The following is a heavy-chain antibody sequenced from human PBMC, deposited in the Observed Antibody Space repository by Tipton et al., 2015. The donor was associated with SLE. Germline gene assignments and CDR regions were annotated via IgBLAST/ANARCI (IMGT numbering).Heavy chain of an antibody. V-gene: IGHV4-59*11. D-gene: IGHD5/OR15-5a*01. CDR1: GGSISSHY. CDR2: IHHSGNT. Sequence: PGLVKPSETLSLSCTVSGGSISSHYWSWIRQPPGKALEWIGNIHHSGNTYYNPSLESRVTISVDTSKNQFSLRLYSVTAADTAVYFCARDRSSVSDWGQGTQVIVSP. CDR3: ARDRSSVSD. J-gene: IGHJ4*02.